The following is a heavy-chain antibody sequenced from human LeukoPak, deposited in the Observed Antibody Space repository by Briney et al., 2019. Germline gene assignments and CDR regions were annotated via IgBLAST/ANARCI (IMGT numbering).Heavy chain of an antibody. V-gene: IGHV1-2*02. Sequence: ASVKVSCKASGYTFTGYYMHWVRQAPGQGLEWMGWINPNTADTNYAQKFQGRVTMTRDTSISTAYMVLRRLTYDDTAVYYCARGPLEYCSGGSCYSGRNWLDPWGQGTRVTASS. J-gene: IGHJ5*02. CDR3: ARGPLEYCSGGSCYSGRNWLDP. CDR2: INPNTADT. CDR1: GYTFTGYY. D-gene: IGHD2-15*01.